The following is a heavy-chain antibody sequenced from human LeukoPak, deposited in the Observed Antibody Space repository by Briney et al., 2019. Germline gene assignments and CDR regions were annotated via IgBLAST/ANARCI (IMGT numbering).Heavy chain of an antibody. CDR3: ARDVTDIVVVVAATGDY. CDR2: ISAYNGNT. J-gene: IGHJ4*02. CDR1: GYTLTSYG. V-gene: IGHV1-18*01. D-gene: IGHD2-15*01. Sequence: ASVKVSCKASGYTLTSYGISWVRQAPGQGLEWMGWISAYNGNTNYAQKLQGRVTMTTDTSTSTAYMELRSLRSDDTAVYYCARDVTDIVVVVAATGDYWGQGTLVTVSS.